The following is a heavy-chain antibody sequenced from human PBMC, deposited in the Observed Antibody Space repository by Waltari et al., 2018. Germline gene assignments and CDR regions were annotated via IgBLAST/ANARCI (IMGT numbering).Heavy chain of an antibody. CDR3: ARLFSNTNDYYYPERVDY. J-gene: IGHJ4*02. D-gene: IGHD3-22*01. V-gene: IGHV3-7*01. CDR2: IKKDGRQK. CDR1: GFTFSTYW. Sequence: EVPLVESGGGLVRPGGSLILSCAASGFTFSTYWMSWVRQAQGKGTERVHNIKKDGRQKSYVDSVKGLFTISRDNAKNSQFLQMNSRRAEDTAVYYCARLFSNTNDYYYPERVDYWGQGTLVTVSS.